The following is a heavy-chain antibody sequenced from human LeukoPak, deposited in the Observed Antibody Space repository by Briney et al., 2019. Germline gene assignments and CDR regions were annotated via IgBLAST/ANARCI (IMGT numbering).Heavy chain of an antibody. V-gene: IGHV1-18*01. CDR3: ARVYCGGDCYTPDFDY. D-gene: IGHD2-21*02. J-gene: IGHJ4*02. CDR1: GYTFTSYG. Sequence: ASVKVSCKASGYTFTSYGISWVRQAPGQGLEWLGWISAYNGNTNYAQKLQGRVTMTTDTSTSTAYMELRSLRSDDTAVYYCARVYCGGDCYTPDFDYWGQGTLVTVSS. CDR2: ISAYNGNT.